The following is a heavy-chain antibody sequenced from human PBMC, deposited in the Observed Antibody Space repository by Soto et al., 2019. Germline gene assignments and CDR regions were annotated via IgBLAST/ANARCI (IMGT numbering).Heavy chain of an antibody. CDR3: VRGGGYYHLLTGYDY. D-gene: IGHD3-9*01. J-gene: IGHJ4*02. V-gene: IGHV1-8*01. Sequence: GASVKGSCKTSGYTFTNYDVNWVRQAPGQGREWMGWMNPNSLNTDYAQKFQGRITMTRNTSISTAYMDLRSLRSEDTAVYYCVRGGGYYHLLTGYDYWGPGXPVTVSS. CDR1: GYTFTNYD. CDR2: MNPNSLNT.